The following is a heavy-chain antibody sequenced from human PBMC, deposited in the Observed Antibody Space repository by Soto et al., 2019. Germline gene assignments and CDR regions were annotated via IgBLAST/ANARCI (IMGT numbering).Heavy chain of an antibody. D-gene: IGHD6-13*01. CDR2: IYSGGST. Sequence: GGSLRLSCAASGFTVSSNYMSWVRQAPGKGLEWVSVIYSGGSTYYADSVKGRFTISRDNAKNSLYLQMNSLRAEDTAVYYCAKENGYSSSWFEFDYWGQGT. CDR3: AKENGYSSSWFEFDY. V-gene: IGHV3-66*01. J-gene: IGHJ4*02. CDR1: GFTVSSNY.